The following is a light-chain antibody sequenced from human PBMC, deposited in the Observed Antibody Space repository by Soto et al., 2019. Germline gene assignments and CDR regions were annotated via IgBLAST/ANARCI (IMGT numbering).Light chain of an antibody. CDR1: PSVSSA. V-gene: IGKV3-15*01. CDR3: QQYNKWPRT. CDR2: DAS. J-gene: IGKJ1*01. Sequence: EIVLTQSPATLSLSPGERATLSCRASPSVSSALAWYPQKPGLPPRLLIYDASTRATGIPARFSGSGSGTDFTPTISSLQSQDFAVYYCQQYNKWPRTFGQGTKVDIK.